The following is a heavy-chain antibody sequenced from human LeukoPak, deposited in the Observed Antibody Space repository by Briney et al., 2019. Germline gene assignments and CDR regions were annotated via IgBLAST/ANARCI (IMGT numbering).Heavy chain of an antibody. CDR1: GFTFGDYA. V-gene: IGHV3-49*04. CDR2: IRSKAYGGTT. Sequence: PGRSLRLSCTASGFTFGDYATSWVRQAPGKGLEWVGFIRSKAYGGTTEYAASGKGRFTISRDDSKSIAHLQMNSLKTEDTAVYYCTRGLSSGYIWRNFDYWGQGTLVTVSS. D-gene: IGHD5-12*01. J-gene: IGHJ4*02. CDR3: TRGLSSGYIWRNFDY.